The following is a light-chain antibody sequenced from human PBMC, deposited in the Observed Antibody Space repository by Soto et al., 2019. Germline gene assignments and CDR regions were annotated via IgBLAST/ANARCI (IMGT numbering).Light chain of an antibody. CDR3: QQYGSSPYT. CDR2: GAS. CDR1: QSVSSSY. J-gene: IGKJ2*01. V-gene: IGKV3-20*01. Sequence: EIVLTQSPCTLSLSPGERATLSCRASQSVSSSYLACYQQKPGQAPRLLIYGASSRATGIPDRFSGSGSRTDFTLTISRLEPEEFAVYYCQQYGSSPYTFGQGTKLEIK.